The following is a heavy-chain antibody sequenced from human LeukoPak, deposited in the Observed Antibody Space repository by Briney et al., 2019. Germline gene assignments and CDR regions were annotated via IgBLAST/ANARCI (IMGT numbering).Heavy chain of an antibody. CDR1: GGSISSGGYY. D-gene: IGHD6-6*01. V-gene: IGHV4-31*03. CDR3: ARGGAARLHFQN. J-gene: IGHJ1*01. Sequence: SQTLSLTCTVSGGSISSGGYYWSWIRQHPGKGLEWIGYIYYSGSTYYNPSLKSRVTISVDTSKNQFSLKLCSVTAADTAVYYCARGGAARLHFQNWGQGTLVTVSS. CDR2: IYYSGST.